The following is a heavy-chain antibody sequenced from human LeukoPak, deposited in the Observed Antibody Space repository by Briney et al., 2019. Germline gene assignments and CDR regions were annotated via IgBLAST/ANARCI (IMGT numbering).Heavy chain of an antibody. CDR3: AGEGSGLGYLDY. CDR1: GFTFSRYT. Sequence: GGSLRLSCAASGFTFSRYTMHWVRQAPGKGLEWVSSIISASTYIYYADSLEGRFTISRDNAKNSLFLQMSNLRGDDTAVYYCAGEGSGLGYLDYWGQGTLVTVSS. J-gene: IGHJ4*02. CDR2: IISASTYI. D-gene: IGHD3-3*01. V-gene: IGHV3-21*01.